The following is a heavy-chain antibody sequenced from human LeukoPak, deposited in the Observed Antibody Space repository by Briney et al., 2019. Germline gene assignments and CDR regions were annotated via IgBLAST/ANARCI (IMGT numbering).Heavy chain of an antibody. D-gene: IGHD3-22*01. CDR3: VRDWGYDSSGYWQKYFDT. CDR1: GFTFSTFW. J-gene: IGHJ4*02. V-gene: IGHV3-74*01. Sequence: PGGSLRLSCATSGFTFSTFWMHWVRQAPGKGLVWVSRINHDGSSTNYADSMKGRFTISRDNAKNTLYLQMNSLRAEDTAVYYCVRDWGYDSSGYWQKYFDTWGQGTLVTVSS. CDR2: INHDGSST.